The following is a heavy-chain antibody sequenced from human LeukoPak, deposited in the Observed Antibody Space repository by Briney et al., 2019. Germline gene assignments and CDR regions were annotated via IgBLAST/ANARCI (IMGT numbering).Heavy chain of an antibody. V-gene: IGHV3-30*18. Sequence: PGGSLRLSCAASGFTFSDYAMHWVRQAPGKGLERVALISYDGSDKYYADSVKGRFTISRDNSMNTLYLQMNSLRVDDTAVYYCAKVRVVFNWNYAYYFDCWGQGTLVTVSS. J-gene: IGHJ4*02. CDR2: ISYDGSDK. D-gene: IGHD1-7*01. CDR3: AKVRVVFNWNYAYYFDC. CDR1: GFTFSDYA.